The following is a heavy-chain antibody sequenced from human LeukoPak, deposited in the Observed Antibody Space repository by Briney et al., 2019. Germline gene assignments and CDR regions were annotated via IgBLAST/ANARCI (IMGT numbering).Heavy chain of an antibody. J-gene: IGHJ3*02. D-gene: IGHD1-7*01. V-gene: IGHV4-34*01. Sequence: SETLSLTCAVYGGSLSDFYWSWIRQPPGKGLEWIGEVNHSGSTNYNPSLKSRVTISVDTSKNQFSLKLSSVTAADTAVYYCARSTGNYGGEAFDIWGQGTMVTVSS. CDR1: GGSLSDFY. CDR2: VNHSGST. CDR3: ARSTGNYGGEAFDI.